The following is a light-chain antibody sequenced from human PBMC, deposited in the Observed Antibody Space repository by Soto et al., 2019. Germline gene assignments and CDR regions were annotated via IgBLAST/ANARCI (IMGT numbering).Light chain of an antibody. CDR2: GAS. J-gene: IGKJ1*01. CDR3: QQYNNWPET. CDR1: QSVSSN. Sequence: EIVMTQSPATLSVSPGERATPSCRASQSVSSNLAWYQQKPGQAPRLLIYGASTRATGIPGRFSGSGSGTEFNLTISSLQSEDFAVYCCQQYNNWPETFGQGTKVEIK. V-gene: IGKV3-15*01.